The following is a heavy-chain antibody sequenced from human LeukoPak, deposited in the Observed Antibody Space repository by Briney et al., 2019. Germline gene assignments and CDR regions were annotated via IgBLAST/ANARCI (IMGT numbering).Heavy chain of an antibody. D-gene: IGHD1-26*01. Sequence: QPSETLSLTCSVSGRSISSYYWSWLRQSAGKGLEWMGRIFPGGKTNYNPSLKSRATMSVDTSKNQLSLQLSTVTAADTAVYYCAKDRVGASTLDFQHWGQGTLVSVSS. CDR1: GRSISSYY. CDR2: IFPGGKT. V-gene: IGHV4-4*07. J-gene: IGHJ1*01. CDR3: AKDRVGASTLDFQH.